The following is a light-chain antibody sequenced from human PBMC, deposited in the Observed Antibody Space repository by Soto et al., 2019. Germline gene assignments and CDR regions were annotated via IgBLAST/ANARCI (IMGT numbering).Light chain of an antibody. V-gene: IGKV1-33*01. Sequence: DIQMTQSPSALSASVGDRFTMTFQASQDISDVLNWYQQQPGKAPKVLIYDASKLQTGVPSRFSGRGSGKDFTFTISSLQPDDSGTYYCQQFYDLPITFGQGTRLEI. CDR3: QQFYDLPIT. CDR1: QDISDV. J-gene: IGKJ5*01. CDR2: DAS.